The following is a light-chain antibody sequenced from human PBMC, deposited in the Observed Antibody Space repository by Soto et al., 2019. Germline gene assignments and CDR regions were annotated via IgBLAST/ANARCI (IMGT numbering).Light chain of an antibody. V-gene: IGKV3-15*01. CDR3: QQYNSWPPKIT. J-gene: IGKJ5*01. Sequence: ETVMTQSPATLSVSPGERATLSCRASQSVSSDLAWYQQKPGQAPRLLMFGASIRATNISARFTGSRSGTEFTLTISSLQSEDFAVYYCQQYNSWPPKITFGQGTRLEIK. CDR1: QSVSSD. CDR2: GAS.